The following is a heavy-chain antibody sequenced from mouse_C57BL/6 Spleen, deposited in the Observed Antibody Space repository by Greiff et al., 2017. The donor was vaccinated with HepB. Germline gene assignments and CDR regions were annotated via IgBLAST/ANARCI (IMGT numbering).Heavy chain of an antibody. V-gene: IGHV1-26*01. D-gene: IGHD1-1*01. CDR3: ARSGGYYGSSYDAMDY. Sequence: EVQLQQSGPELVKPGASVKISCKASGYTFTDYYMNWVKQSHGKSLEWIGDINPNNGGTSYNQKFKGKATLTVDKSSSTAYMELRSLTSEDSAVYYCARSGGYYGSSYDAMDYWGQGTSVTVSS. J-gene: IGHJ4*01. CDR2: INPNNGGT. CDR1: GYTFTDYY.